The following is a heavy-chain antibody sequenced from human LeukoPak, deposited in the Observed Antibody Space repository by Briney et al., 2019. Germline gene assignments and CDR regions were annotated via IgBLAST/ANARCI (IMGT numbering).Heavy chain of an antibody. CDR1: GFTFSSYW. J-gene: IGHJ6*02. CDR3: TRAWRYGMDV. V-gene: IGHV3-74*01. D-gene: IGHD5-12*01. CDR2: INSDGSNT. Sequence: GGSLRLSCAASGFTFSSYWMHWVRQAPGKGLVWVSRINSDGSNTTYADSVKGRFTISRDNAKNTLYLQTNSLRAEDTAVYSCTRAWRYGMDVWGQGTTVTVSS.